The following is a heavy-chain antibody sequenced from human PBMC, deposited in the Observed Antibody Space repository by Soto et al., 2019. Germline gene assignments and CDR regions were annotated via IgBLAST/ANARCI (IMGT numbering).Heavy chain of an antibody. Sequence: SETLSLTCTVSGGSISSYYWSWIRQPPGKGLEWIGYIYYSRSTNYNPSLKSRVTISVDTSKNQCSLKLSSVTAADTAVYYCASVETQRYYYGMDVWGQGTTVTSP. V-gene: IGHV4-59*01. J-gene: IGHJ6*02. CDR1: GGSISSYY. CDR3: ASVETQRYYYGMDV. CDR2: IYYSRST. D-gene: IGHD2-15*01.